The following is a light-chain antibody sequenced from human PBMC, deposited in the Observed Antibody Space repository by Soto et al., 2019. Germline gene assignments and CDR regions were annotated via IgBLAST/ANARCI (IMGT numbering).Light chain of an antibody. J-gene: IGKJ2*01. CDR3: QQYNNWPPLYT. CDR2: GAS. CDR1: QSVSSN. V-gene: IGKV3-15*01. Sequence: EIVMTQSPATLSVSPGERATLSCRASQSVSSNLAWYQQKPGQAPRLLIYGASTRATGIPARFSGSGSGTEFTLTSSSQQSEDFAVYYCQQYNNWPPLYTFGQWTKLEIK.